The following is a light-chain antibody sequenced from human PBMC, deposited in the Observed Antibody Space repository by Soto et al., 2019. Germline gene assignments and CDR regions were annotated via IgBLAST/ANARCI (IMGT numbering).Light chain of an antibody. CDR3: QLYGSSPLYS. Sequence: EIVLTQSPGTLSLSPGERATLSCRTSQTVSSTYLAWYQQKRGQAPRLLIYGTSNRATGIPDGFSGSGSGTDFTLTISRLEPEDFAVYHCQLYGSSPLYSFAQRTELEIK. CDR2: GTS. J-gene: IGKJ2*01. V-gene: IGKV3-20*01. CDR1: QTVSSTY.